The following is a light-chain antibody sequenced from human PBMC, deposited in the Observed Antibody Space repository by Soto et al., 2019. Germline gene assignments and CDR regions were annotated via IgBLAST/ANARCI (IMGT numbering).Light chain of an antibody. V-gene: IGKV1-5*03. CDR3: QHYNTFSVT. CDR2: KAS. Sequence: DIQMTQSPSTLSASVGDRVTITCRASQSISTWLAWYQQKPGKAPKLLIYKASSLESGVPSRFTGSGSGTDFTLTISSLQPDDFATYYCQHYNTFSVTFGQGTKVEIK. J-gene: IGKJ1*01. CDR1: QSISTW.